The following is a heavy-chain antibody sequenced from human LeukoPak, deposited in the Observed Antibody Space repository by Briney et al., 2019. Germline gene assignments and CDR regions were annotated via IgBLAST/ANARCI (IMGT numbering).Heavy chain of an antibody. CDR2: INHSGST. D-gene: IGHD3-3*01. CDR1: GGSFSGYY. V-gene: IGHV4-34*01. Sequence: SETLSLTCAVYGGSFSGYYWSWIRQPPGKGLEWIGEINHSGSTNYNPSLKSRVTISVDTSKNQFSLKLSSVTAADTAVYYCARHAIFGVVPYPGWFDPWGQGTLVTVSS. J-gene: IGHJ5*02. CDR3: ARHAIFGVVPYPGWFDP.